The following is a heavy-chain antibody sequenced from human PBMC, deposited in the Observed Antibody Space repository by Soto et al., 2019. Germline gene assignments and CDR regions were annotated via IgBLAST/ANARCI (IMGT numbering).Heavy chain of an antibody. V-gene: IGHV4-39*01. D-gene: IGHD3-22*01. Sequence: PSETLSLTCTVSGDSISGSNLRYYWGWTRQTLAQGLEWIGSVYYGGNTYYSPSLESRVTISVDTSTNQLSLRLSSVTAADTALFYCVRQGYYYDRSGPYYFDSWGQGIPVTVSS. CDR1: GDSISGSNLRYY. CDR3: VRQGYYYDRSGPYYFDS. J-gene: IGHJ4*02. CDR2: VYYGGNT.